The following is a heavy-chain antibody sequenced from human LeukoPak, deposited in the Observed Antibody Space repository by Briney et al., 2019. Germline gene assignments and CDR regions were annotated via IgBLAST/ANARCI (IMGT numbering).Heavy chain of an antibody. CDR1: GYTFTSYD. J-gene: IGHJ3*02. CDR3: ARDIVVVPAANEGAFDI. V-gene: IGHV1-2*02. D-gene: IGHD2-2*01. Sequence: GASVKVSCKASGYTFTSYDINWVRQATGQGLEWMGWINPNSGGTNYAQKFQGRVTMTRDTSISTAYMELSRLRSDDTAVYYCARDIVVVPAANEGAFDIWGQGTMVTVSS. CDR2: INPNSGGT.